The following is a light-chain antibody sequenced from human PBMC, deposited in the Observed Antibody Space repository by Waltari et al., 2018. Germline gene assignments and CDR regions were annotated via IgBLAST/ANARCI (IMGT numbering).Light chain of an antibody. Sequence: DIQMTQSPSSLSASEGDRVTITCRASQSIATRLNWYQQKPGKAPKVLIFAASTLQTGVPSRVSGSASGTHFTLTISSLQPEDSATYFCQQSSNLPYTFGQGTKLEIK. CDR2: AAS. J-gene: IGKJ2*01. CDR3: QQSSNLPYT. V-gene: IGKV1-39*01. CDR1: QSIATR.